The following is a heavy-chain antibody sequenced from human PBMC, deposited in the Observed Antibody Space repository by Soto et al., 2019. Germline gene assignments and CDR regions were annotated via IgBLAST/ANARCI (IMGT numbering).Heavy chain of an antibody. CDR2: IYYSGTT. CDR1: GYSISSSNW. J-gene: IGHJ4*02. CDR3: ARREIQGPIDY. D-gene: IGHD1-26*01. Sequence: QVQLQESGPGLVKPSDTLSLTCAVSGYSISSSNWWGWIRQPPRKGLEWIGYIYYSGTTYYNPSLKSRVTMSVDTSKNQFSLRLTSVTAVDTAVYYCARREIQGPIDYWGQGTLVTVSS. V-gene: IGHV4-28*01.